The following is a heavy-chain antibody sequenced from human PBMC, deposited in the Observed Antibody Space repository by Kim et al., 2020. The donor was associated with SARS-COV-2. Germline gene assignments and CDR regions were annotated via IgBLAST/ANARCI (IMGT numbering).Heavy chain of an antibody. CDR2: NSGNT. Sequence: NSGNTGYAQQFQGRLTMTRNTSTSTAYMELSSLRSDDTAVYYCARGYAMDVWGQGTTVTVSS. J-gene: IGHJ6*02. CDR3: ARGYAMDV. V-gene: IGHV1-8*01.